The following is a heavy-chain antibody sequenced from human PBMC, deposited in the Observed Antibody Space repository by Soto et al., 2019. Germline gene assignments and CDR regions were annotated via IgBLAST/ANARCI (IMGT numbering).Heavy chain of an antibody. V-gene: IGHV4-59*01. CDR3: ARRKVSSSGWYSSFDY. CDR1: GGSISSYY. CDR2: IYYSGST. D-gene: IGHD6-19*01. J-gene: IGHJ4*02. Sequence: ASETLSLTCTVSGGSISSYYWSWIRQPPGKGLEWIGYIYYSGSTNYNPSLKSRVTISVDTSKNQFSLKLSSVTAAGTAVYYCARRKVSSSGWYSSFDYWGQGTLVTVSS.